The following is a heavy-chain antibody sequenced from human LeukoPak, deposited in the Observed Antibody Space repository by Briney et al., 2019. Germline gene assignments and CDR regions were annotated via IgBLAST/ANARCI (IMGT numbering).Heavy chain of an antibody. V-gene: IGHV3-21*01. Sequence: GGSLRLSCAASGFTFSSYSMNWVRQAPGKGLEWVSSISSSSSYIYYADSVKGRFTISRDNAKNSLYLQMNSLRAEDTAVYYCARDPAIVVVPAAPPEDYWGQGTLVTVSS. CDR1: GFTFSSYS. CDR3: ARDPAIVVVPAAPPEDY. D-gene: IGHD2-2*01. J-gene: IGHJ4*02. CDR2: ISSSSSYI.